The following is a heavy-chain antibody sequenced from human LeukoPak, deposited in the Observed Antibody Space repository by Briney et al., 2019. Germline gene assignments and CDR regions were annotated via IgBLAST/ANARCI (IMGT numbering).Heavy chain of an antibody. CDR3: AADVSGGYDSPSGDY. V-gene: IGHV1-58*02. CDR2: IVVGSGNT. CDR1: GFTFTSSA. D-gene: IGHD5-12*01. J-gene: IGHJ4*02. Sequence: SVKVSCKASGFTFTSSAMQWVRQARGQRLEWIGWIVVGSGNTNYAQKFQERVTITRDMSTSTAYMELSSLRSEDTAVYYCAADVSGGYDSPSGDYWGQGTLVTVSS.